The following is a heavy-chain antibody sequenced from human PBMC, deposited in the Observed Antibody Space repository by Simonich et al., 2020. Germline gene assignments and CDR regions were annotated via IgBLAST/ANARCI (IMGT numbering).Heavy chain of an antibody. V-gene: IGHV1-2*02. D-gene: IGHD6-13*01. CDR2: INHNSGGT. CDR3: ARSHIAAAGTGYFQH. CDR1: GYTFTGYY. J-gene: IGHJ1*01. Sequence: QVQLVQSGAEVKKPGASVKVSCKASGYTFTGYYMHWVRQAPGQGLGCMGWINHNSGGTNYAQKFQGRVTMTRDTSISTAYMELSRLRSDDTAVYYCARSHIAAAGTGYFQHWGQGTLVTVSS.